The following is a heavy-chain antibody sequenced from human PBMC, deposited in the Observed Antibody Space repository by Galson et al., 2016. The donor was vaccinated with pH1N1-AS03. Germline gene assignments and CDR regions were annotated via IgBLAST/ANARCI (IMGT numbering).Heavy chain of an antibody. Sequence: SLRLSCAGSGLTFSSYGMHWVRQAPGKGLEWVAFISDGGRHNDYEDSIKGRFAISRDNSKKTLYLQVNSLRREDTAVYYCACARPAIFGMYHYYGMDVWGQGTTVIVSS. CDR3: ACARPAIFGMYHYYGMDV. CDR2: ISDGGRHN. V-gene: IGHV3-30*03. D-gene: IGHD3-3*01. CDR1: GLTFSSYG. J-gene: IGHJ6*02.